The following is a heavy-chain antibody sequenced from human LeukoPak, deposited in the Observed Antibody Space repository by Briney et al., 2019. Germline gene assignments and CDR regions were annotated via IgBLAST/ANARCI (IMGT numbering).Heavy chain of an antibody. D-gene: IGHD2-15*01. J-gene: IGHJ4*02. CDR1: RFTFSNYG. CDR3: AKAPVTSCRGAFCYPFDY. CDR2: ISGGGSNT. V-gene: IGHV3-23*01. Sequence: GGSLRLSCAASRFTFSNYGMSWVRQAPGKGLEWVSAISGGGSNTFYADSVKGRFTISRDTSRSTLYLQMNSLRAEDAAVYYCAKAPVTSCRGAFCYPFDYWGQGTLVTVSS.